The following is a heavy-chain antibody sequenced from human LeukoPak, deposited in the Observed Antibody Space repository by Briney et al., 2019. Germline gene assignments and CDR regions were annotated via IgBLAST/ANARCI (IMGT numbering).Heavy chain of an antibody. CDR3: ARAVVGKEDLDY. CDR1: GFTVSSNY. V-gene: IGHV3-53*05. CDR2: IYSGGST. D-gene: IGHD6-19*01. Sequence: GGSLRLSCAASGFTVSSNYMSWVRQAPGKGLEWVSVIYSGGSTYYADSVKGRFTISRDNSKNTLYLQMDTLGAEDTAVYYCARAVVGKEDLDYWGQGTLVTVSS. J-gene: IGHJ4*02.